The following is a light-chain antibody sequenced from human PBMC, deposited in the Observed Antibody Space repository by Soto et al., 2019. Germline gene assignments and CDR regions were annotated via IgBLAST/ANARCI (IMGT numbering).Light chain of an antibody. V-gene: IGLV2-8*01. J-gene: IGLJ2*01. CDR2: QVS. CDR3: SSYAGNSNLV. Sequence: QSAPTQPPSASGSPGQSVTIACTGTSSDIGAYNYVSWYQQHPGKAPKVIIYQVSKRPSGVSDRFSASKSGNTASLTVSGLQPEDEADYYRSSYAGNSNLVFGGGTKLTVL. CDR1: SSDIGAYNY.